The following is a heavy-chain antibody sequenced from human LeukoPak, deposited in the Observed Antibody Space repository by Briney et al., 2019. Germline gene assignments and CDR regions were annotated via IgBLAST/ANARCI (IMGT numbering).Heavy chain of an antibody. CDR2: IYPGDSDT. D-gene: IGHD1-1*01. V-gene: IGHV5-51*01. J-gene: IGHJ6*02. CDR3: ARRVISNWSAMDV. CDR1: GYSFTSHW. Sequence: GKSLKISCKGSGYSFTSHWIGWVRQMSGKGLEWMGIIYPGDSDTRYSPSFQGQVTISVDRSISTAYLQWSSLKASDTARYYCARRVISNWSAMDVWGQGTTVTVSS.